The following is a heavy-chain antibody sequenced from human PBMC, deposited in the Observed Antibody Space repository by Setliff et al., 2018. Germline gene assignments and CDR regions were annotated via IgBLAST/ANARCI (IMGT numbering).Heavy chain of an antibody. CDR2: IYYSGST. D-gene: IGHD3-16*01. V-gene: IGHV4-39*07. J-gene: IGHJ4*02. Sequence: PSETLSLTCTVSGGSISSSSYYWGWIRQPPGKGLEWIGSIYYSGSTYYNPSLKSRATISRDISKNQFYLTLTSVTAADTAVYYCARAGYNYDYGDYWGQGSLVTVSS. CDR3: ARAGYNYDYGDY. CDR1: GGSISSSSYY.